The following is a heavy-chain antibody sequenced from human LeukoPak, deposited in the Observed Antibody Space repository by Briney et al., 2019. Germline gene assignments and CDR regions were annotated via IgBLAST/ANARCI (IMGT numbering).Heavy chain of an antibody. Sequence: GASVKVSCEASGGTFSSYAISWVRQAPGQGLEWMGGIIPIFGTANYAQKFQGRVTITTDESTSTAYMELSSLRSEDTAVYYCASSREYCSSTSCNLYYYYYYMDVWGKGTTVTVSS. CDR3: ASSREYCSSTSCNLYYYYYYMDV. CDR2: IIPIFGTA. J-gene: IGHJ6*03. CDR1: GGTFSSYA. D-gene: IGHD2-2*01. V-gene: IGHV1-69*05.